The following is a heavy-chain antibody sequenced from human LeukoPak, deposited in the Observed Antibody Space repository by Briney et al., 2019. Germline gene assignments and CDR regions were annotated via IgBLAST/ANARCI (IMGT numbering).Heavy chain of an antibody. J-gene: IGHJ3*02. CDR2: IYYSGST. Sequence: PSETLSLTCTVSGGSISSSSYYWGWIRQPPGKGLEWIGSIYYSGSTYYNPSLKSRVTISVDTSKNQFSLKLSSVTAADTAVYYCARLHTLSGSYYVPAXXIWGXGTMVTVSS. CDR1: GGSISSSSYY. CDR3: ARLHTLSGSYYVPAXXI. V-gene: IGHV4-39*07. D-gene: IGHD1-26*01.